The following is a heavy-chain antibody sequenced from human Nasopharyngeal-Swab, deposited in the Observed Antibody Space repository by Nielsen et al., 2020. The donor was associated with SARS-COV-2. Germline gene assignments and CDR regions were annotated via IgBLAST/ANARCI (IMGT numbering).Heavy chain of an antibody. CDR2: ISGSGGST. CDR3: ARARGSGWYFDL. Sequence: GVLKISCAASGFTFSSYAMSWVRQAPGKGLEWVSAISGSGGSTYYADSVKGRFTISRDNSKNTLYLQMNSLRAEDTAVYYCARARGSGWYFDLWGRGTLVTVSS. D-gene: IGHD2-15*01. J-gene: IGHJ2*01. V-gene: IGHV3-23*01. CDR1: GFTFSSYA.